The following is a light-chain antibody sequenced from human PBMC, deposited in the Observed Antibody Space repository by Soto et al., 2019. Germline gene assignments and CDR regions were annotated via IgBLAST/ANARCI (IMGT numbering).Light chain of an antibody. CDR1: QSVGSS. CDR3: QQRSAWPLT. V-gene: IGKV3-11*01. Sequence: EIVLTQSPGTLSLSPGERATLSCRASQSVGSSLAWYQQKPGQAPRLLIYDASNRATGIPARFSGSGSGTDFTLTISSLEPEDFAVYYCQQRSAWPLTFGGGPRVEIK. CDR2: DAS. J-gene: IGKJ4*01.